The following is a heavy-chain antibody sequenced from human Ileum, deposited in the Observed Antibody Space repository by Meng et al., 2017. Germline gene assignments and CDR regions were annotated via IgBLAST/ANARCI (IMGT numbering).Heavy chain of an antibody. CDR1: GDSISSRDW. CDR2: ISQESGRT. D-gene: IGHD2-21*01. Sequence: QVPLQRAGPGMVTPSGTLSLTCAVSGDSISSRDWWSWVRQPPGKGLEWIGEISQESGRTNYNPSLKSRVTISLDKSKNQFSLNLNSVTAADTAVYYCVRNEGYSLGDWGQGTLVTVSS. V-gene: IGHV4-4*02. CDR3: VRNEGYSLGD. J-gene: IGHJ4*02.